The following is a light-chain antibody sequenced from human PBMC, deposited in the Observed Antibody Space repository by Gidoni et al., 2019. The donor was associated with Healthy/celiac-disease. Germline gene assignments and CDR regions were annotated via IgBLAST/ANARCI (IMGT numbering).Light chain of an antibody. CDR1: SSDVGGYNY. Sequence: QSALTQPASVSGSPGQSITISCTGTSSDVGGYNYVSWYQQHPGKAPKLMIYKVSNRPSGVSNRFSGSKSGNTASLTISGLQAEDEADYYCSSYTSSSTPCVFGTGTKVTVL. V-gene: IGLV2-14*01. J-gene: IGLJ1*01. CDR2: KVS. CDR3: SSYTSSSTPCV.